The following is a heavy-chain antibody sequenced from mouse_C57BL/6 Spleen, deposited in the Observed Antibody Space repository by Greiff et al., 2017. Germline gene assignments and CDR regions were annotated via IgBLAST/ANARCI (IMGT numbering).Heavy chain of an antibody. CDR3: ARVELTGTREGFDY. CDR1: GYTFTSYW. V-gene: IGHV1-69*01. CDR2: FDPSDSYT. D-gene: IGHD4-1*01. J-gene: IGHJ2*01. Sequence: VQLQQPGAELVMPGASVKLSCKASGYTFTSYWMTWVKQRPGQGLEWIGEFDPSDSYTNYNQKFKGKSTLTVDKSSSTAYMQLSSLTSDDSAVYYCARVELTGTREGFDYWGQGTTLTVSA.